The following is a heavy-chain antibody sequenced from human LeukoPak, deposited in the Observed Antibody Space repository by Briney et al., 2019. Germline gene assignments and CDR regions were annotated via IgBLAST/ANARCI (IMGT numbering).Heavy chain of an antibody. CDR3: ACHGTWELLSY. CDR2: ISAYNGNT. V-gene: IGHV1-18*01. J-gene: IGHJ4*02. Sequence: GASVKVSCKASGYTFTSYGISWVRQAPGQGLEWMGWISAYNGNTNYAQKLQGRVTMTTDTSTSTAYKELRSLRSDDTAVYYCACHGTWELLSYWGQGTLVTVSS. CDR1: GYTFTSYG. D-gene: IGHD1-26*01.